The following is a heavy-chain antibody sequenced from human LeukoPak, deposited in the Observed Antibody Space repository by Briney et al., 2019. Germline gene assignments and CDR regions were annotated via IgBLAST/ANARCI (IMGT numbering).Heavy chain of an antibody. J-gene: IGHJ4*02. D-gene: IGHD1-26*01. Sequence: GGSLRLSCAASGFTFSSYAMAWVRQAPGKGLEWVSGISGNSGSTYYADSVEGRFTISRDNSKSTLYLLMNSLRAEDTAMYYCAKDLRYSGTLRAMDYWGQGTVVTVSS. V-gene: IGHV3-23*01. CDR3: AKDLRYSGTLRAMDY. CDR2: ISGNSGST. CDR1: GFTFSSYA.